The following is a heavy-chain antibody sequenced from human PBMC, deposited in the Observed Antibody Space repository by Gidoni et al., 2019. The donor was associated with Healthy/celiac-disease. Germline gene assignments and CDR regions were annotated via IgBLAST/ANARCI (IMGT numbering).Heavy chain of an antibody. Sequence: QLQLQESGSGLVKPSQTLSLTCAVSGGSISSAGYSWSWIRQPPGKGLEWIGYIYHSGSTYYNPSLKSRVTISVDRSKNQFSLKLSSVTAADTAVYYCARGGYCSSTSCPVYFDYWGQGTLVTVSS. J-gene: IGHJ4*02. CDR1: GGSISSAGYS. CDR2: IYHSGST. CDR3: ARGGYCSSTSCPVYFDY. V-gene: IGHV4-30-2*01. D-gene: IGHD2-2*03.